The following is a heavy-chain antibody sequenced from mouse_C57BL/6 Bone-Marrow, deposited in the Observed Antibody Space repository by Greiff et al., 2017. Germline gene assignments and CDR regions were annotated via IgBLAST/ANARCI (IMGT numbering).Heavy chain of an antibody. Sequence: EVQLQQSGPELVKPGASVKISCKASGYTFTDYYMHWVKQSHGQSLEWIGDIDPSNGGTSYNQKFKGKATLTVDKSSSTAYMELRSLTSEDSAVEYCARWLATPCAYWGQGTLVTVSA. V-gene: IGHV1-26*01. J-gene: IGHJ3*01. CDR2: IDPSNGGT. CDR1: GYTFTDYY. D-gene: IGHD1-1*01. CDR3: ARWLATPCAY.